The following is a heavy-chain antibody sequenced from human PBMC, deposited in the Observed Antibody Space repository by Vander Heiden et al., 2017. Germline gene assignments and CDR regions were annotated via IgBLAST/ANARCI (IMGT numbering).Heavy chain of an antibody. CDR3: AKKGSYSNYVYYYYGMDV. CDR2: ISYDGSNK. CDR1: GFTFSSYG. D-gene: IGHD4-4*01. Sequence: QVQLVESGGGVVQPGRSLRISCAASGFTFSSYGMHWVRQAPGKGLEWVAVISYDGSNKYYADSVKGRFTISRDNSKTTLYLQMNSLRAEDTAVYYCAKKGSYSNYVYYYYGMDVWGQGTTVTVSS. V-gene: IGHV3-30*18. J-gene: IGHJ6*02.